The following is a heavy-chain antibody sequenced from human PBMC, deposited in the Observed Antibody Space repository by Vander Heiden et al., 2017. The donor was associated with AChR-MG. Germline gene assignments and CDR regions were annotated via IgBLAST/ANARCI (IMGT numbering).Heavy chain of an antibody. CDR3: AKRAPGYYYDSSGYLEY. J-gene: IGHJ4*02. D-gene: IGHD3-22*01. Sequence: EVQLLESGGGLVQPGGSLRLSCAASGFPLSSYAMSWVRQAPGKGLEWVSAISGSGGSTYYADSVKGRFTISRDNSKNTLYLQMNSLRAEDTAVYYCAKRAPGYYYDSSGYLEYWGQGTLVTVSS. V-gene: IGHV3-23*01. CDR1: GFPLSSYA. CDR2: ISGSGGST.